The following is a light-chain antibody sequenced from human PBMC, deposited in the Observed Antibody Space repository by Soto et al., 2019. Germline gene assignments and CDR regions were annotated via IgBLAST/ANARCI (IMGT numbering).Light chain of an antibody. J-gene: IGLJ2*01. CDR1: SSDVGGYNY. Sequence: QSALTQPASVSGSPGQSITISCTGTSSDVGGYNYVSWYQQHPGKAPKVMIYDVSNRPSGVSNRFSGSKSGNTASLTISGLQAEDEADYYCSSYTSSSSPVFFGGGTKLTVL. CDR2: DVS. V-gene: IGLV2-14*03. CDR3: SSYTSSSSPVF.